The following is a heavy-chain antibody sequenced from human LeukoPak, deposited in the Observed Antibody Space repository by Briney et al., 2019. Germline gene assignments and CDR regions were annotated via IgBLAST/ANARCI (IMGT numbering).Heavy chain of an antibody. CDR3: VKRDGYKPWDYNGMDV. J-gene: IGHJ6*02. CDR1: GFTFRNSW. D-gene: IGHD5-24*01. Sequence: GGSLRLSCAASGFTFRNSWMNWVRQAPGKGLGWVSRINSDGTTTTYADSVKGLFIIARDNAKNTLYLQMNSLRAEDTAVYYCVKRDGYKPWDYNGMDVWGQGTTVTVSS. V-gene: IGHV3-74*01. CDR2: INSDGTTT.